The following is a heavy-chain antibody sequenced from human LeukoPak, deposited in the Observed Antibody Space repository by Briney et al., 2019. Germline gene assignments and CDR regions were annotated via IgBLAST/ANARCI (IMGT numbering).Heavy chain of an antibody. V-gene: IGHV4-39*01. CDR2: IYYSGST. CDR3: ARHERGGSYDLFDY. D-gene: IGHD5-18*01. CDR1: GGSISSSSYC. Sequence: SETLSLTCTVSGGSISSSSYCWGWIRQPPGKGLEWIGSIYYSGSTYYNPSLKSRVTISVDTSKNQFSLKLSSVTAADTAVYYRARHERGGSYDLFDYWGQGTLVTVSS. J-gene: IGHJ4*02.